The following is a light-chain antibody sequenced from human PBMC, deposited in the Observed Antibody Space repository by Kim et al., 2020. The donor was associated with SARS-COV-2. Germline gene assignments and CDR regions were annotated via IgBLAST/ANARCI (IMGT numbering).Light chain of an antibody. CDR2: AAS. Sequence: EIVLTQSPGTLSLSPGERATLSCRASQSFSSSYLAWYQQKPGQAPRLLIYAASRRATGIPDRFSGSGSGTDFTLTISRLEPEDFAVYYCQQYGSSPLTFGGGTKVDIK. V-gene: IGKV3-20*01. J-gene: IGKJ4*01. CDR3: QQYGSSPLT. CDR1: QSFSSSY.